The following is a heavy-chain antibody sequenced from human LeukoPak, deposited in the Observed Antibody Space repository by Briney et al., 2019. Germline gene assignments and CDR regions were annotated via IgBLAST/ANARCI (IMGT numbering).Heavy chain of an antibody. Sequence: GGSLRLSCAASGFTFSSHLMTWVRQAPGKGLEWVANIYQDGREKYYAGSVKGRFTISRDNSKNTLYLQMNSLRVEDTALYYCASEFSSGWFAADYWGQGALVTVSS. CDR3: ASEFSSGWFAADY. CDR2: IYQDGREK. J-gene: IGHJ4*02. CDR1: GFTFSSHL. V-gene: IGHV3-7*01. D-gene: IGHD6-19*01.